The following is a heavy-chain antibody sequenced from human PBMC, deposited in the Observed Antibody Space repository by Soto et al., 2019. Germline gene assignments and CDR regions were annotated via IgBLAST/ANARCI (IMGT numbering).Heavy chain of an antibody. D-gene: IGHD2-15*01. J-gene: IGHJ6*02. V-gene: IGHV1-18*01. Sequence: QGQLVQSGAEVMNPGASVKVSCKASRYTFTSHGISWVRQAPGQGLEWMGWISAYNVNTNSPQKLQGRVTLTIDTSRSTASMTLRGMRSDDTDVYSCARVLVAQPEYYAYGMDVCGQGTTVGVS. CDR1: RYTFTSHG. CDR3: ARVLVAQPEYYAYGMDV. CDR2: ISAYNVNT.